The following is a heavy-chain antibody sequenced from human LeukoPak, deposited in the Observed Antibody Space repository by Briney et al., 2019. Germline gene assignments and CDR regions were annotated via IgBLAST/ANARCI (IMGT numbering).Heavy chain of an antibody. Sequence: SVKVSCKASGGTFSSYAISWVRQAPGQGLEWMGGIIPIFGTANYAQKFQGRVTITADESTSTAYMELSSLRSEDTAVYYCASCVWGSYRYTGIADYWGQGTLVTVSS. V-gene: IGHV1-69*13. CDR2: IIPIFGTA. CDR3: ASCVWGSYRYTGIADY. CDR1: GGTFSSYA. J-gene: IGHJ4*02. D-gene: IGHD3-16*02.